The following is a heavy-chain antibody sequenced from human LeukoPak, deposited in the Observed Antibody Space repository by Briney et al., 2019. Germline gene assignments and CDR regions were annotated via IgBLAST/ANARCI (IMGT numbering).Heavy chain of an antibody. Sequence: SVRVSCKASGYTFTSYAMNWVRQAPGQGLEWMGWINTNTGSPTYAQGFTGRFVFSLDTSVSTAYLQICSLKAEDTAVYYCARDVPYSSSWYGYYYYGMDVWGQGTTDNVSS. CDR2: INTNTGSP. CDR3: ARDVPYSSSWYGYYYYGMDV. CDR1: GYTFTSYA. D-gene: IGHD6-13*01. V-gene: IGHV7-4-1*01. J-gene: IGHJ6*02.